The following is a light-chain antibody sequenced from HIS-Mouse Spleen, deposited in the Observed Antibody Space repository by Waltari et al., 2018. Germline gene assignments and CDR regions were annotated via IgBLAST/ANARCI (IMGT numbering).Light chain of an antibody. V-gene: IGLV3-25*03. CDR1: ALPKQY. CDR3: QSADSSGTYPNV. CDR2: KDS. J-gene: IGLJ1*01. Sequence: SYELTQPPSVSVSPGQTARITCSGDALPKQYAYWYQQKPGQAPVLVIYKDSGRPSGIPERFSGASSGTTVTLTISGVQAEDEADYYCQSADSSGTYPNVFGTGTKVTVL.